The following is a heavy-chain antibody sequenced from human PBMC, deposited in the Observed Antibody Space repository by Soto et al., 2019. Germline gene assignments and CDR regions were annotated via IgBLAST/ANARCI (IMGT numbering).Heavy chain of an antibody. Sequence: GGSLRLSCEASGFRFRSYAMTWVRQAPGKGLEWVSGISDSGDRTYYADSVKGRFTISRDNSKNTLHLQMTSLRAEDSALYYCAKDRLGDGGKEDFWGHGILVTVSS. V-gene: IGHV3-23*01. CDR2: ISDSGDRT. CDR3: AKDRLGDGGKEDF. J-gene: IGHJ4*01. CDR1: GFRFRSYA. D-gene: IGHD3-10*01.